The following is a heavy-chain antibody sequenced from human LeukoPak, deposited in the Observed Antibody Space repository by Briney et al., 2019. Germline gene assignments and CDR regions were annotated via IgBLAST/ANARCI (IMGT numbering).Heavy chain of an antibody. Sequence: PSETLSLTCGVSGYSISTTSHYWGWIRQPPGGGLEWIGSIYYSGRTYYNPSLKSRVTISVDTSKNQFSLTLSSVTAADTAVHYCARHDGTVTLNWFDPWGQGTLVTVSS. CDR3: ARHDGTVTLNWFDP. V-gene: IGHV4-39*01. D-gene: IGHD1-1*01. CDR1: GYSISTTSHY. J-gene: IGHJ5*02. CDR2: IYYSGRT.